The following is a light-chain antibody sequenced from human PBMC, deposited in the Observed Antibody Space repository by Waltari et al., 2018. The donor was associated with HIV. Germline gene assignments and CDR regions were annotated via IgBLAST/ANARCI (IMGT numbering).Light chain of an antibody. CDR3: QQYGSSLFT. CDR2: VAA. Sequence: EIVLTQSPGTLSLSPGERATLPCRASQSVSNTYLAWYQQKPGQAPRLLIYVAASRATGIPARFTGSGSGTDFTLTISRLGPEDFAVYYCQQYGSSLFTFGPGTKVDIK. CDR1: QSVSNTY. J-gene: IGKJ3*01. V-gene: IGKV3-20*01.